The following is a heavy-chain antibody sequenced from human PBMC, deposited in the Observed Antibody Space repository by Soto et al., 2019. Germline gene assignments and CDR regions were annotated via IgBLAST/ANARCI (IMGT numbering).Heavy chain of an antibody. CDR3: ARGRRSSSWYRGNWFDP. J-gene: IGHJ5*02. V-gene: IGHV4-34*01. CDR1: GGSVSVYY. CDR2: INHSGST. Sequence: SETLSLTCAVYGGSVSVYYWSWSRQPPGKGLEWIGEINHSGSTNYNPSLKSRVTISVDTSKNQFSLKLSSVTAADTAVYYCARGRRSSSWYRGNWFDPWGQGTLVTVSS. D-gene: IGHD6-13*01.